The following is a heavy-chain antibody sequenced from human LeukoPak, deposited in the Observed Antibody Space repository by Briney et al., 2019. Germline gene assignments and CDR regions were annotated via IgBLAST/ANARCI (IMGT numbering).Heavy chain of an antibody. CDR3: AKVNIVVVPAAIYGSDY. CDR1: GFTFSSYA. Sequence: PGGSLRLSCAASGFTFSSYAMSWVRQAPGKGLEWVSAIRGSGGSTYYADSVKGRFTISRDNSKNTLYLQMNSLRAEDTAVYYCAKVNIVVVPAAIYGSDYWGQGTLVTVSS. CDR2: IRGSGGST. V-gene: IGHV3-23*01. J-gene: IGHJ4*02. D-gene: IGHD2-2*01.